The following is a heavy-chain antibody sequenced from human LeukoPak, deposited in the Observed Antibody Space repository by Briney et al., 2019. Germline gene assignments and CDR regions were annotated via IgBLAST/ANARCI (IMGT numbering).Heavy chain of an antibody. CDR1: GGSISSYY. CDR3: ARVFITGTYNWFDP. V-gene: IGHV4-59*12. Sequence: SETLSLTCTVSGGSISSYYWSWIRQPPGKGLEWIGYIYYSGSTNYNPSLKSRVTISVDTSKNQFSLKLSSVTAADTAVYYCARVFITGTYNWFDPWGEGTLVTVSS. J-gene: IGHJ5*02. CDR2: IYYSGST. D-gene: IGHD1-20*01.